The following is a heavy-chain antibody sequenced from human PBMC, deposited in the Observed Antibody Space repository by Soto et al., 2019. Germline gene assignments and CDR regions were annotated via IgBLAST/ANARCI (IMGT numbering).Heavy chain of an antibody. V-gene: IGHV3-21*06. CDR1: GCGFINYN. J-gene: IGHJ3*02. CDR3: ATIGDRDGFDI. D-gene: IGHD4-17*01. Sequence: EVQLVESGGGLVKPGESLSLSCAASGCGFINYNMKWVRQAPGKGLEWVSSISASGTYVFYAGSVRGRFTIFRDDAKNSLHLQMNSLRAEDTALYYCATIGDRDGFDIWGRGTMVTVSA. CDR2: ISASGTYV.